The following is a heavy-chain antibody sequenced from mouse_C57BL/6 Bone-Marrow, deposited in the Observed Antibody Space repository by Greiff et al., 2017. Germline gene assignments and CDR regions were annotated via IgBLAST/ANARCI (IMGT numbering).Heavy chain of an antibody. D-gene: IGHD4-1*01. Sequence: VQLQQSGAELVKPGASVKVSCKASGYTFTSYWMHWVKQRPGQGLEWIGRINPSDSDTNYNQKFKGQATLTVDKSSSTAYMQRSSLTTEDSAVYYCAIGGTGDGFMDYGGQGTSVTVSS. CDR1: GYTFTSYW. CDR2: INPSDSDT. CDR3: AIGGTGDGFMDY. J-gene: IGHJ4*01. V-gene: IGHV1-74*01.